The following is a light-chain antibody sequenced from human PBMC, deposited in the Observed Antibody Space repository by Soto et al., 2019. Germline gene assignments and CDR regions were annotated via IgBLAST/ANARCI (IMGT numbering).Light chain of an antibody. V-gene: IGKV1-33*01. CDR2: DAS. J-gene: IGKJ5*01. CDR3: QQYDNPPPT. CDR1: QDISNY. Sequence: DIQMTQSPSSLSASVGDRVTITCQASQDISNYLNWYQQKPGKAPKLLIYDASNLETGVPSRFRGSESGTNFTSTTATPQPEDIATYYCQQYDNPPPTFGQGTRLEIK.